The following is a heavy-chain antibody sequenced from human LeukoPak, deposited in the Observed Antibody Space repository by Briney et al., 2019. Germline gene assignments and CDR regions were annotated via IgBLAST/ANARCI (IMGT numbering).Heavy chain of an antibody. J-gene: IGHJ4*02. V-gene: IGHV4-4*09. CDR3: ARVDFYRYYFDY. D-gene: IGHD2/OR15-2a*01. Sequence: SETLSLTCTVSGGSIRTYYWSWIRQPPGKGLEWIGYIYTSGSTNYNPSLKSRVTMSLDTSENQFSLKLSSVTAADTAVYYCARVDFYRYYFDYWGQGTLVTASS. CDR1: GGSIRTYY. CDR2: IYTSGST.